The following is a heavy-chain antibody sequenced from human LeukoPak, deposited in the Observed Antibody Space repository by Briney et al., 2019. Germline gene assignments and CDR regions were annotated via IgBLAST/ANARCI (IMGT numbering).Heavy chain of an antibody. V-gene: IGHV3-43*01. Sequence: GGSLRLSCAASGFTFDDYTMHWVRQAPGKGLEWVSLISWNGGSTYYADSVKGRFTISRDNSKNTLYLQMNSLRAEDTAVYYCAKVAKQQPEGVYFDYWGQGTLVTVSS. J-gene: IGHJ4*02. CDR1: GFTFDDYT. CDR2: ISWNGGST. CDR3: AKVAKQQPEGVYFDY. D-gene: IGHD6-13*01.